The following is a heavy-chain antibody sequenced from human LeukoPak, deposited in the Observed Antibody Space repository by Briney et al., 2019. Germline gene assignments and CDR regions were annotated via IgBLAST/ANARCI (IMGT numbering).Heavy chain of an antibody. CDR3: ARWGSLGDSSGYYDY. Sequence: GGSLRLSCAASGFTVRSNYMSRVRQAPGKGLEGVSVIYSGGSTYYADSVKGRFTISRDNSKNTLYLQMNSLRAEDTAVYYCARWGSLGDSSGYYDYWGRGTLVTVSS. J-gene: IGHJ4*02. CDR2: IYSGGST. V-gene: IGHV3-66*02. CDR1: GFTVRSNY. D-gene: IGHD3-22*01.